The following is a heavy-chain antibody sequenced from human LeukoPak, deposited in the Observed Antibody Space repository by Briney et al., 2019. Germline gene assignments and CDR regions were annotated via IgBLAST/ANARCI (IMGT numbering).Heavy chain of an antibody. CDR2: IYSGGST. Sequence: GGSLRLSCAASGFTVSSNYMSWVRQARGKWLEWVSVIYSGGSTYYADSVKGRFTISRDNSKNTLYLQMNSLRAEDTAVYYCARDARKDGVVTYWGQGTLVTVSS. CDR3: ARDARKDGVVTY. CDR1: GFTVSSNY. D-gene: IGHD3-3*01. V-gene: IGHV3-66*02. J-gene: IGHJ4*02.